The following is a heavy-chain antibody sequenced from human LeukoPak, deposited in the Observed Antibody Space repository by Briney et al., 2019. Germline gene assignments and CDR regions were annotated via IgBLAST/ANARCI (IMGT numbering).Heavy chain of an antibody. D-gene: IGHD3-22*01. CDR3: ARDAYYYDSSGRPHYYMDV. Sequence: GGSLRLSCVASEFTFSTYDMNWVRQAPGKGLEWVSSITTSSSYMYYVDSVKGRFTISRNNAGNSLFLQMNSLRAEDTAVYYCARDAYYYDSSGRPHYYMDVWGKGTTVTVSS. J-gene: IGHJ6*03. V-gene: IGHV3-21*01. CDR2: ITTSSSYM. CDR1: EFTFSTYD.